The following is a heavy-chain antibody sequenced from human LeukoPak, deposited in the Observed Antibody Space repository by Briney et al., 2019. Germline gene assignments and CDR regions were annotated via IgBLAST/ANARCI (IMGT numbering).Heavy chain of an antibody. CDR1: GYTFTSYD. D-gene: IGHD7-27*01. CDR2: MTPYSDNA. J-gene: IGHJ6*02. V-gene: IGHV1-8*01. Sequence: ASVKVSCKASGYTFTSYDINWVRQATGQGLEWLGRMTPYSDNAGYAQKFQGRVTMTRNASISTVYMELSGLRSDDTAVYYCARTVGIYYYYGMDVWGQGTTVTVSS. CDR3: ARTVGIYYYYGMDV.